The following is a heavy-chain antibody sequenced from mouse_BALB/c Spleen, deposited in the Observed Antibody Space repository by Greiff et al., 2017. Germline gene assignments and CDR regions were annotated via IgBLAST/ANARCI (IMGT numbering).Heavy chain of an antibody. V-gene: IGHV1S22*01. D-gene: IGHD2-14*01. J-gene: IGHJ3*01. CDR3: TRGTPYYRYDEFAY. CDR1: GYTFTSYW. CDR2: IYPGSGST. Sequence: LQQPGSELVRPGASVKLSCKASGYTFTSYWMHWVKQRPGQGLEWIGNIYPGSGSTNYDEKFKSKATLTVDTSSSTAYMQLSSLTSEDSAVYYCTRGTPYYRYDEFAYWGQGTLVTVSA.